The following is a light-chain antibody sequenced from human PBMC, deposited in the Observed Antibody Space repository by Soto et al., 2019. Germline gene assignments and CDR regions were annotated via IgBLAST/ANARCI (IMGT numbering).Light chain of an antibody. V-gene: IGLV3-21*02. Sequence: SYVLSQPPSVSVAPGQTAMITCGGDDIGSKTVHWYQQRPGQAPVLVVYDDRYRPSGIPERFSGSNSGSTATLTISRVEAGDEADYYCQVWDRNNNDVLFGGGTKLTVL. J-gene: IGLJ3*02. CDR3: QVWDRNNNDVL. CDR2: DDR. CDR1: DIGSKT.